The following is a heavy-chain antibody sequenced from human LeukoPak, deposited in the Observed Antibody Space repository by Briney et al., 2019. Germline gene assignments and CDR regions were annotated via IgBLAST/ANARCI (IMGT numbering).Heavy chain of an antibody. CDR2: ISAGGRTQ. CDR1: GFTFSSYS. D-gene: IGHD3-10*01. J-gene: IGHJ6*03. Sequence: GRSLRLSCAASGFTFSSYSIHWVRQAPGKGLEWVTVISAGGRTQYCSDSVKGRFTISRDNSQNTLYLQMNSLRAEDAAVYYCARALGGYSRYYYYYMDVWGKGTTVTVSS. CDR3: ARALGGYSRYYYYYMDV. V-gene: IGHV3-30*03.